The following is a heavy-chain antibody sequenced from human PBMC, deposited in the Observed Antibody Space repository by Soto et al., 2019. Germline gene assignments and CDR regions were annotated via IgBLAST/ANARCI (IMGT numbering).Heavy chain of an antibody. V-gene: IGHV4-39*01. CDR2: IYYSGST. Sequence: LSLTCTVSGGSISSSSYYWGWIRQPPGKGLGWIGSIYYSGSTYYNPSLKSRVTISVDTSKNQSSLNLSSVSAADTAVYYCARNPLGSAYYYASSGYYYGFDYWGQGTLVTVSS. CDR1: GGSISSSSYY. CDR3: ARNPLGSAYYYASSGYYYGFDY. D-gene: IGHD3-22*01. J-gene: IGHJ4*02.